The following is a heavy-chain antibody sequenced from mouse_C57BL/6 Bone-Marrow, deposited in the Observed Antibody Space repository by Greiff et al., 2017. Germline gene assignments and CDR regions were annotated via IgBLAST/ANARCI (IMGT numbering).Heavy chain of an antibody. D-gene: IGHD2-1*01. Sequence: VKLQESGPELVKPGASVKLSCKASGYTFTSYDINWVKQRPGPGLEWIGWIYPRDGSTKYNEKFKGKATLTVDTSSSTAYMELHSLTSEDSAVYFCAREVDYGNYVWFAYWGQGTLVTVSA. V-gene: IGHV1-85*01. CDR1: GYTFTSYD. CDR3: AREVDYGNYVWFAY. J-gene: IGHJ3*01. CDR2: IYPRDGST.